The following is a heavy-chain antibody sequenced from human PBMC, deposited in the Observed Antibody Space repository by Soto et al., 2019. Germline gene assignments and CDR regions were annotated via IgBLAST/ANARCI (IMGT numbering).Heavy chain of an antibody. CDR3: AREYSGRGLHAFYG. Sequence: PGGALRLSCAASGFSFSAYGIHWVRQAPGKGLEWVAFIQNDESAKHYADPVKGRFTISRDNFKNTASVQMNSLGAEDTAVYYCAREYSGRGLHAFYGWGQGTMVTVSS. J-gene: IGHJ3*01. CDR1: GFSFSAYG. CDR2: IQNDESAK. D-gene: IGHD5-12*01. V-gene: IGHV3-30*02.